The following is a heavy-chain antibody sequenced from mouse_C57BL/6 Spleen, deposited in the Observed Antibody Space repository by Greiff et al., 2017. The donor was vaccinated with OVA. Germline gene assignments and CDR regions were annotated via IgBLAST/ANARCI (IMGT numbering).Heavy chain of an antibody. CDR3: ARDYYGSNPFDY. CDR1: GFTFTDYY. D-gene: IGHD1-1*01. J-gene: IGHJ2*01. CDR2: IRNKANGYTT. Sequence: EVMLVESGGGLVQPGGSLSLSCAASGFTFTDYYMSWVRQPPGKALEWLGFIRNKANGYTTEYSASVKGRFTISRDNSQSNLYLQMKALRAEDSATYYCARDYYGSNPFDYWGQGTTRTVSS. V-gene: IGHV7-3*01.